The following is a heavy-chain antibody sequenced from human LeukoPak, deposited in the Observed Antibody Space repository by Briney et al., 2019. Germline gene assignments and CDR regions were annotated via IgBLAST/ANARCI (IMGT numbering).Heavy chain of an antibody. CDR1: GFTFSSYA. Sequence: GRSLRLSCAASGFTFSSYAMHWVRQAPGKGLEWVAVISYDGSNKYYADSVKGRFTISRDNSKNTPYLQMNSLRAEDTAVYYCARGPHSGSYHSAYFDYWGQGTLVTVSS. J-gene: IGHJ4*02. V-gene: IGHV3-30-3*01. D-gene: IGHD1-26*01. CDR2: ISYDGSNK. CDR3: ARGPHSGSYHSAYFDY.